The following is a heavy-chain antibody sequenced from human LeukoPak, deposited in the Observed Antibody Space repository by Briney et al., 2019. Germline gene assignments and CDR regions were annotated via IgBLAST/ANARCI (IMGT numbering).Heavy chain of an antibody. Sequence: GRSLRPSVAAFGLTLSTNGMTWGRQCPGKGLEWVSSISTSSTYIYYADSVKGRFTISRDNAKNSLYLPMNSLRAADTAVYHCARGPRYMDVWGKGRTVTVSS. CDR3: ARGPRYMDV. CDR1: GLTLSTNG. J-gene: IGHJ6*03. CDR2: ISTSSTYI. V-gene: IGHV3-21*01.